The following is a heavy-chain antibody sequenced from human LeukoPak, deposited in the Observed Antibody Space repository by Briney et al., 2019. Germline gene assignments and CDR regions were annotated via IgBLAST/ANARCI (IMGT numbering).Heavy chain of an antibody. Sequence: SVKVSCKASGGTFSSYAISWVRQAPGQGLEWMGGIIPIFGTANYAQKFQGRVTITADESTSTAYMELSRLRSDDTAVYYCARAFNHLGYCSSTSCSEVDYWGQGTLVTVSS. D-gene: IGHD2-2*01. J-gene: IGHJ4*02. CDR3: ARAFNHLGYCSSTSCSEVDY. CDR1: GGTFSSYA. V-gene: IGHV1-69*13. CDR2: IIPIFGTA.